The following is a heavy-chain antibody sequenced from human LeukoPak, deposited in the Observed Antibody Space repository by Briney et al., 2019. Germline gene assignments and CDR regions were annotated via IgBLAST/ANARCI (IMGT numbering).Heavy chain of an antibody. D-gene: IGHD6-19*01. CDR2: ISAYNGNT. Sequence: ASVKVSCRASGYTFTSYGISWVRQAPGQGLEWMGWISAYNGNTNYAQKLQGRVTMTTDTSTSTAYMELRSLRSDDTAVYYCARDTTVIDSSGLDYWGQGTLVTVSS. CDR3: ARDTTVIDSSGLDY. V-gene: IGHV1-18*01. CDR1: GYTFTSYG. J-gene: IGHJ4*02.